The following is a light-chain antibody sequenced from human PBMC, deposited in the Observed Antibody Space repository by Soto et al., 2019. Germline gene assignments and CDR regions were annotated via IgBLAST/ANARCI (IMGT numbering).Light chain of an antibody. CDR3: SSYAGSKMGV. CDR2: EVT. J-gene: IGLJ1*01. V-gene: IGLV2-8*01. CDR1: SSDVGGYNF. Sequence: QPVLTQPPSASGSPGQSVTISCTGTSSDVGGYNFVSWYQQHPGKAPKLIIYEVTQRPSGVPDRFSASKSGDTASLTVSGLRAEDEADYYCSSYAGSKMGVFGSGTKLTVL.